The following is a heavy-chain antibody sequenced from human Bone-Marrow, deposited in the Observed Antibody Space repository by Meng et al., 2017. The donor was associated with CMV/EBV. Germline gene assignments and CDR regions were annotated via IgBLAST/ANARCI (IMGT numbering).Heavy chain of an antibody. Sequence: GGSLRLSCAASGFTFSSYAMSWVRQAPGKGLEWVSVIYGGGSSTYYADSVKGRFTISRDNSKNTLYLQMNSLGAEDTAVYYCAKYAGASTKWYFDYWGQGTRVTVSS. CDR3: AKYAGASTKWYFDY. V-gene: IGHV3-23*03. J-gene: IGHJ4*02. D-gene: IGHD1-26*01. CDR2: IYGGGSST. CDR1: GFTFSSYA.